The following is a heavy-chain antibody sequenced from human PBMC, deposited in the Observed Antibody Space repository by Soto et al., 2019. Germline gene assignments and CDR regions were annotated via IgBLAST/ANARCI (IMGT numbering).Heavy chain of an antibody. CDR2: ISYDASNK. V-gene: IGHV3-30-3*01. D-gene: IGHD4-17*01. J-gene: IGHJ4*02. Sequence: GSLRLSCAASGFSFSSYAIHWVRQAPGKGLEWVAVISYDASNKYYADSVKGRFTISRDNSKNKLYLQMNSLSTDDTAVYYCSRAEGNDYGGHMHYWGQGTLVTVSS. CDR3: SRAEGNDYGGHMHY. CDR1: GFSFSSYA.